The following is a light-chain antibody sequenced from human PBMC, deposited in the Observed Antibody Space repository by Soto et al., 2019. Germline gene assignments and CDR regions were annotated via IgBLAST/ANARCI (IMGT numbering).Light chain of an antibody. J-gene: IGKJ1*01. CDR3: MQALQPPWT. CDR1: QRLLYSDGKTY. CDR2: EAS. Sequence: VMTQTPLSLSVTPGQPASISCRSSQRLLYSDGKTYLYWYLQKPGQPPQLLIYEASHRFSGVPDRFSGSGSGTDFTLTISRVEAEDIGIYYCMQALQPPWTFGQGTKVE. V-gene: IGKV2D-29*01.